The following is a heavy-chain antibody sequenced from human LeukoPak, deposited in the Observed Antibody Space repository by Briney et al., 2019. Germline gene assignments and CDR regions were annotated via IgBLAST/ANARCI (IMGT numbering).Heavy chain of an antibody. V-gene: IGHV1-2*02. CDR2: ITPHNGGT. J-gene: IGHJ4*02. D-gene: IGHD4-17*01. CDR1: GYTFTGYY. CDR3: RTDRYGDYGDYIDY. Sequence: GASVKVSCKASGYTFTGYYIHWVRQAPGQGLEWMGWITPHNGGTNYAQKFQGRVTMTRDTSISTAYMELSRLRSDDTAVYYCRTDRYGDYGDYIDYWGQGTLVTVSS.